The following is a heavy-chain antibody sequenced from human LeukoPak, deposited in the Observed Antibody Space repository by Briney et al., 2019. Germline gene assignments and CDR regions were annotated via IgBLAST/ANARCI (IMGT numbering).Heavy chain of an antibody. J-gene: IGHJ3*02. CDR3: ARVRGYNYASDAFDM. D-gene: IGHD5-18*01. CDR2: IYHSGST. Sequence: SETLSLTCTVSGGSISSHYWTWIRQPPGKGLEWIGSIYHSGSTYYNPSRKSPVTIFVDTSKNQFSLKLSSVTAADTAVYYCARVRGYNYASDAFDMWGEGPMVTVSS. CDR1: GGSISSHY. V-gene: IGHV4-39*02.